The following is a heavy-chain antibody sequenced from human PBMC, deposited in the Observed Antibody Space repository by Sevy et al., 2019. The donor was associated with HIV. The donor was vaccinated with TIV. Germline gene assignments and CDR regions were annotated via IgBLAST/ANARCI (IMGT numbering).Heavy chain of an antibody. V-gene: IGHV3-15*07. J-gene: IGHJ4*02. D-gene: IGHD6-13*01. Sequence: GGSLRLSCAVSNFAFNNAWMNWVRQAPGKGLEWVGRIKSKGDGATADHAAPVKGRFTVSRDDSKNTLYLQMNSLRGGDTAVYYCTTDETAARYWGQGTLVTVSS. CDR1: NFAFNNAW. CDR3: TTDETAARY. CDR2: IKSKGDGATA.